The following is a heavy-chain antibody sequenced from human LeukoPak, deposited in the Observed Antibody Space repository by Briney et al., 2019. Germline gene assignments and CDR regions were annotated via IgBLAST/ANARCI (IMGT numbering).Heavy chain of an antibody. CDR2: INPNSGGT. CDR1: GYTFTGYY. CDR3: AREYYYYYYMDV. Sequence: ASVKVSCKASGYTFTGYYMQWVRQAPGQGLEWLGWINPNSGGTNYAQKFQGRGTMTRDTSISTAYMELSRLRSDDTAVYYCAREYYYYYYMDVWDKGTTVTVSS. V-gene: IGHV1-2*02. J-gene: IGHJ6*03.